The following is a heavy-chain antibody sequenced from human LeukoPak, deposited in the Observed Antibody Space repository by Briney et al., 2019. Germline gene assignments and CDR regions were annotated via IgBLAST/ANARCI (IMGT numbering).Heavy chain of an antibody. Sequence: ASVTVSCKTSGYTFTNYDINWVRQATGQGLEWMGWMNPNSGNTGYAQKFQGRVTMTRDISTTTAYMELSSLSSEDTALYYCARGSRSGDYWGQGTQVTVSS. CDR3: ARGSRSGDY. V-gene: IGHV1-8*01. CDR2: MNPNSGNT. J-gene: IGHJ4*02. CDR1: GYTFTNYD. D-gene: IGHD3-10*01.